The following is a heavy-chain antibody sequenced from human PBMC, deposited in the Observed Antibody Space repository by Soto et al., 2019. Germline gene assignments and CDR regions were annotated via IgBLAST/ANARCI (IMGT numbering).Heavy chain of an antibody. CDR1: GYIFTSYA. CDR2: ISAYNGNT. V-gene: IGHV1-18*01. J-gene: IGHJ4*02. Sequence: ASVKVSCKASGYIFTSYAISWVRQAPGQGLEWMGWISAYNGNTKFAQKFQGRVTMTIDTSTSTAYMELRSRRSDDTAVYYCARIVESGYGRRTYFDYWGQGTLVTVSS. D-gene: IGHD5-12*01. CDR3: ARIVESGYGRRTYFDY.